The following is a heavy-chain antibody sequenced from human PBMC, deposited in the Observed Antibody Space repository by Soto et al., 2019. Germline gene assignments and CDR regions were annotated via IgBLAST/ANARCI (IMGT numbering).Heavy chain of an antibody. V-gene: IGHV1-3*01. J-gene: IGHJ6*02. CDR1: GYTFTAYG. Sequence: QVQLVQSGAEVKKPGASVKVSCKASGYTFTAYGLHWVRQAPGQRLEWMGWINAGNDDTKYSQKFQGRFTITRDTAATTPYMELSSLRSEDTASYYCARAGRMGTLLSCCYGMEVWGQGTTVTVSS. CDR3: ARAGRMGTLLSCCYGMEV. D-gene: IGHD1-1*01. CDR2: INAGNDDT.